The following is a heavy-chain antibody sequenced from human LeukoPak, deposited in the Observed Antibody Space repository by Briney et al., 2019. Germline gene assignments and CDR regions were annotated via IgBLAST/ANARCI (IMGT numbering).Heavy chain of an antibody. V-gene: IGHV3-7*03. CDR2: IEGDARSQ. Sequence: GGSLRLSCTASGFSLRNYWMTWVRQGPGKGLEWEANIEGDARSQYYGDPVKGRFTISRDNAKNSLYLQMGSLRAEDTAIYYCARVIVAVVGQSDHFDSWGPGTVVTVSS. CDR1: GFSLRNYW. CDR3: ARVIVAVVGQSDHFDS. J-gene: IGHJ4*02. D-gene: IGHD6-19*01.